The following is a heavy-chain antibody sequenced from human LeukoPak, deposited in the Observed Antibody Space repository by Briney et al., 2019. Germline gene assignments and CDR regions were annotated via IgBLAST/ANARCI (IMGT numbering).Heavy chain of an antibody. J-gene: IGHJ4*02. CDR1: GGSSSGYY. D-gene: IGHD6-13*01. V-gene: IGHV4-34*01. CDR3: ARARYSSSSSPVDY. Sequence: SETLSLTCAVYGGSSSGYYWSWIRQPPGKGLEWIGEINHSGSTNYNPSLKSRVTISVDTSKNQFSLKLSSVTAAYTAVYYCARARYSSSSSPVDYWGQGTLVTVSS. CDR2: INHSGST.